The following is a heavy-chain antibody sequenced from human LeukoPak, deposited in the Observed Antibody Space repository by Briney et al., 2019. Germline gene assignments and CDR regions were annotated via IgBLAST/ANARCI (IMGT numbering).Heavy chain of an antibody. CDR3: ARGGSSYYYYYMDV. D-gene: IGHD3-16*01. CDR2: IYTSGST. CDR1: GGSISSGGHY. J-gene: IGHJ6*03. V-gene: IGHV4-61*02. Sequence: PSETLSLTRTVSGGSISSGGHYWSWIRQPAGKGREWIGRIYTSGSTNYNPSLKSRVTMSVDTSKNQFSLKLSSVTAADTAAYYCARGGSSYYYYYMDVWGKGTTVTVSS.